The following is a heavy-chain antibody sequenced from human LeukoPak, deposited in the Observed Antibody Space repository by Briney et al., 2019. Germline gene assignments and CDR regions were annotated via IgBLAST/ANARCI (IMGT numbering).Heavy chain of an antibody. Sequence: PSETLSLTCTVSGGSISSYYWSWIRQPPGKGLEWIGETNHGGSTNYNPSLKSRVTISVDTSKNQFSLKLSSVTAADTAVYYCASLTGYPNWFDPWGQGTLVTVSS. CDR3: ASLTGYPNWFDP. CDR2: TNHGGST. CDR1: GGSISSYY. V-gene: IGHV4-34*01. D-gene: IGHD3-9*01. J-gene: IGHJ5*02.